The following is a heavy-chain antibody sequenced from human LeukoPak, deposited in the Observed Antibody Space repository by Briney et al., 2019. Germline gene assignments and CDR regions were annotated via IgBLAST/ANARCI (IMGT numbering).Heavy chain of an antibody. Sequence: GGSLRLSCGASGFTFSSYAMTWVRQAPGKGLEWVSAISGTGGYTYYTDSVKGRFTISRDNSKNTLYLQMNSLRAEDTAVYYCAKDSGYTSINWGQGTLVTVSS. CDR3: AKDSGYTSIN. CDR2: ISGTGGYT. CDR1: GFTFSSYA. J-gene: IGHJ4*02. V-gene: IGHV3-23*01. D-gene: IGHD6-13*01.